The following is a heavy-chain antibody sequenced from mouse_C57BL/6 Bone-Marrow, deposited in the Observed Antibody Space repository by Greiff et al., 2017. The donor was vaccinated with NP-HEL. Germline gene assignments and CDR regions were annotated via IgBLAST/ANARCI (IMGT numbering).Heavy chain of an antibody. CDR1: GYTFTSYD. D-gene: IGHD1-1*01. Sequence: QVQLQQSGPELVKPGASVQLSCKASGYTFTSYDINWVKQRPGQGLEWIGWIYPRAGSTKYNEKFKGKATLTVDTSSSTAYMELHSLTSEDSAVYFCARSGDYYGSSSHWYFDVWGTGTTVTVSS. CDR3: ARSGDYYGSSSHWYFDV. CDR2: IYPRAGST. J-gene: IGHJ1*03. V-gene: IGHV1-85*01.